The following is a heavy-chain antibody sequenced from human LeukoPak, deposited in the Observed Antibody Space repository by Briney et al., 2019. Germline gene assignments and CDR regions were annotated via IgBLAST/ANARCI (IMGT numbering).Heavy chain of an antibody. CDR2: INPNSGGT. D-gene: IGHD3-22*01. CDR1: GYTFTGYY. V-gene: IGHV1-2*06. J-gene: IGHJ4*02. Sequence: ASVKVSCKASGYTFTGYYMHWVRQAPGQGLEWMGRINPNSGGTNYAQKFQGRVTMTRDTSISTVYMELSSLRSGDTAVYYCARGSINYNSGGYYDNPPLDYWGQGTLVTVSS. CDR3: ARGSINYNSGGYYDNPPLDY.